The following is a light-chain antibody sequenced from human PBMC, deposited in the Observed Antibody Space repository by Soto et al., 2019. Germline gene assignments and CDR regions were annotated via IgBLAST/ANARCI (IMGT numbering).Light chain of an antibody. CDR3: GSYTGGNTYV. V-gene: IGLV2-8*01. J-gene: IGLJ1*01. CDR2: EVN. CDR1: SSDVGGYNY. Sequence: CTGTSSDVGGYNYVSWYQQHPGKAPKLMIFEVNKRPSGVPDRFSGSKSGNTASLTVSGLQAEDEADYYCGSYTGGNTYVFGAGTKVTVL.